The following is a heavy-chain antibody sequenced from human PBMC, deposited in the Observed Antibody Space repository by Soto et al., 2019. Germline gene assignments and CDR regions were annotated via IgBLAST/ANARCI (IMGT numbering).Heavy chain of an antibody. Sequence: PGGSLRLSCAASGFTFSDYYMSWIRQAPGKGLEWVSYISSSGSTIYYADSVKGRFTISRDNAKNSLYLQMNSLRAKDTAVYYCARRSIVGYSSTFDPWGQGTLVTASS. D-gene: IGHD6-13*01. V-gene: IGHV3-11*01. CDR2: ISSSGSTI. CDR1: GFTFSDYY. CDR3: ARRSIVGYSSTFDP. J-gene: IGHJ5*02.